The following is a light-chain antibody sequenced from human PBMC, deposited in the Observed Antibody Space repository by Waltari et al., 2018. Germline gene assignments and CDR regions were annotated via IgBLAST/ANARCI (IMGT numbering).Light chain of an antibody. Sequence: DIQMTQSPSSLSASVGDRVTITCRASQGINNYLAWFQQKPGKAPKSLISGASALQSGVSSNYSGSVSGTEFNLTINSRQPEDFATYDCQQYNFFPPTFGGGTTVE. V-gene: IGKV1-16*02. J-gene: IGKJ4*01. CDR3: QQYNFFPPT. CDR2: GAS. CDR1: QGINNY.